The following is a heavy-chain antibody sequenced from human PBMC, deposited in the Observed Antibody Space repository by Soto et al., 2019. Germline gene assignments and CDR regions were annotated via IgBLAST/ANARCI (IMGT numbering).Heavy chain of an antibody. V-gene: IGHV4-59*12. CDR2: IYYSGST. CDR1: GGSISSYY. J-gene: IGHJ4*02. D-gene: IGHD3-10*01. Sequence: SETLSLTCTVSGGSISSYYWSWIRQPPGKGLEWIGYIYYSGSTNYNPSLKSRVTISVDRSENRFSLKLSSVTAADTAVYYCARDLGGSGSLDYWGQGTLVTAPQ. CDR3: ARDLGGSGSLDY.